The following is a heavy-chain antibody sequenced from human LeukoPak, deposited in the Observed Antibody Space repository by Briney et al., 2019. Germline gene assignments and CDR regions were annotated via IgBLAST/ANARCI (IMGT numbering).Heavy chain of an antibody. J-gene: IGHJ5*02. Sequence: SETLSLTCTVPGGSISSGSYYWSWIRQPAGKGLEWIGRIYTSGSTNYNPSLKSRVTISVDTSKSQFSLKLSSVTAADTAVYYCARFIDEIDNWFDPWGQGTLVTVS. CDR1: GGSISSGSYY. CDR2: IYTSGST. CDR3: ARFIDEIDNWFDP. D-gene: IGHD3-16*02. V-gene: IGHV4-61*02.